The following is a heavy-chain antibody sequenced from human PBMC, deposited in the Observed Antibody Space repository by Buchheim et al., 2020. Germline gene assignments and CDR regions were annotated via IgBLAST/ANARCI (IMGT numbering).Heavy chain of an antibody. D-gene: IGHD3-3*01. CDR1: GGSFSGYY. CDR2: INHSGST. V-gene: IGHV4-34*01. J-gene: IGHJ4*02. Sequence: QVQLQQWGAGLLKPSETLSLTCAVYGGSFSGYYWSWIRQPPGKGLEWIGEINHSGSTNYNPSLKSRVPTSVDTSKNQFSLKLSSVTAADTAVYYCARAFLHPPRFDYWGQGTL. CDR3: ARAFLHPPRFDY.